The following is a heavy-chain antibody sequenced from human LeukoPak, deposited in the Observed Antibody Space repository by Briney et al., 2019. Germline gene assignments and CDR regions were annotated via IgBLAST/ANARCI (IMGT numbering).Heavy chain of an antibody. D-gene: IGHD6-6*01. V-gene: IGHV1-2*06. CDR1: GYTFTGYY. Sequence: ASVKVSCKASGYTFTGYYMHWVRQAPGQGLEWMERINPNSGGTNYAQKFQGRVTMTRDTSISTAYMELSRLRSDDTAVYYCARGQWGSSNYYYYYMDVWGKGTTVTVSS. CDR3: ARGQWGSSNYYYYYMDV. J-gene: IGHJ6*03. CDR2: INPNSGGT.